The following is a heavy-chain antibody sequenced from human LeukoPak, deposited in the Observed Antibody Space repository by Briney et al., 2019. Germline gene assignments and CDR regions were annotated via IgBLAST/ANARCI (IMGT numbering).Heavy chain of an antibody. CDR1: GFTFSSYA. J-gene: IGHJ4*02. V-gene: IGHV3-15*01. CDR3: TTPRSYTADY. Sequence: GGSLRLSCAASGFTFSSYAMHWVRQAPGKGLEWVGRIKSKTDGGTTDYAAPVKGRFTISRDDSKNTLYLQMNSLKTEDTAVYYCTTPRSYTADYWGQGTLVTVSS. CDR2: IKSKTDGGTT. D-gene: IGHD2-21*02.